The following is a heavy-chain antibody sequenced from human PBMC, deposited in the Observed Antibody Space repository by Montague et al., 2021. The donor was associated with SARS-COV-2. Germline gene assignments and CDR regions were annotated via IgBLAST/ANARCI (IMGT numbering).Heavy chain of an antibody. CDR2: IYYSGST. CDR1: GGSISSYY. J-gene: IGHJ6*02. V-gene: IGHV4-59*12. CDR3: ARGGGYYNYGLDF. D-gene: IGHD3-22*01. Sequence: SETLSLTCTVSGGSISSYYWTWIRRPPGKGLEWIGYIYYSGSTGYSPSLKSRVTISLDTSKNQFSLKVTSVTAADTAVYYCARGGGYYNYGLDFWGPGTTVTVSS.